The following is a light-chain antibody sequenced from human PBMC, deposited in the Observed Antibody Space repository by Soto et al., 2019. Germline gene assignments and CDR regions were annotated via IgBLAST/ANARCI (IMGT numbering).Light chain of an antibody. V-gene: IGKV1-39*01. CDR1: QSISRY. J-gene: IGKJ5*01. Sequence: DIQMTQSPSSLSASVGDRVTITCRASQSISRYLNWYLQKPGKAPKLLIYDASTLQSGVPSRFSGSGSGTDFTLSISSPQPEDFATYYCQQSYSDPPITFGQGTRLEIK. CDR3: QQSYSDPPIT. CDR2: DAS.